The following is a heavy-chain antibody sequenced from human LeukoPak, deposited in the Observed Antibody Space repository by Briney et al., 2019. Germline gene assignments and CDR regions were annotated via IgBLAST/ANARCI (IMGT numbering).Heavy chain of an antibody. V-gene: IGHV3-7*03. CDR1: GFTFSSHG. Sequence: PGGSLRLSCGASGFTFSSHGMSWVRQGPGKGLEWVAKIKQDGSEKYYVDSVEGRFTISRDNAKNSLYLQMNSLRAEDTAVYFCARDQTTVGLDFWGQGTLVSVSS. CDR2: IKQDGSEK. CDR3: ARDQTTVGLDF. J-gene: IGHJ4*02. D-gene: IGHD4-23*01.